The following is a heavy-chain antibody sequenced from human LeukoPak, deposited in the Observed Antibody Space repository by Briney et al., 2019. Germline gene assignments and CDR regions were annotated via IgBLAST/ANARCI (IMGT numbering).Heavy chain of an antibody. CDR1: GDSISRSTYY. V-gene: IGHV4-39*02. Sequence: PSETLSLTCTVSGDSISRSTYYWAWIRQPPGKGREWIGSVYYGRSPYFNPSLESRATISVDTSKNHFSLKMSSVTAADTAVYYCARSSGTGTFSYWGQGTLVTVSS. D-gene: IGHD6-25*01. J-gene: IGHJ4*02. CDR3: ARSSGTGTFSY. CDR2: VYYGRSP.